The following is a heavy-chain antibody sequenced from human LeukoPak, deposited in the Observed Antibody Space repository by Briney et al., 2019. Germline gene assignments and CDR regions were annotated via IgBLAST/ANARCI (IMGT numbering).Heavy chain of an antibody. Sequence: PSDTLSLTCTVSGVXISSYYCSWIRQPAGKGLEWIGRIHTSGSTNYNPSLKSRVTMSLDTSKNQFSLKLSSVTAADTAVYYCARHDYYGSLNWFDPWGQGTLVTVSS. J-gene: IGHJ5*02. V-gene: IGHV4-4*07. CDR1: GVXISSYY. CDR2: IHTSGST. D-gene: IGHD3-10*01. CDR3: ARHDYYGSLNWFDP.